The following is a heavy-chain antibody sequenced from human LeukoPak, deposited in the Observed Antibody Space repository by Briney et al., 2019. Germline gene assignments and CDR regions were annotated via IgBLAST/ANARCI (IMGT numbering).Heavy chain of an antibody. CDR2: ISGSGGST. CDR1: GFTFSSYA. D-gene: IGHD6-13*01. V-gene: IGHV3-23*01. CDR3: AKDSRSSSSRGAFDY. J-gene: IGHJ4*02. Sequence: PGGSLRLSCAASGFTFSSYAMSWVRQAPGKGLEWVLGISGSGGSTYSADSVKGRFTISRDNSKNMLYLQMNSLRAEDTAVYYCAKDSRSSSSRGAFDYWGQGTLVTVSS.